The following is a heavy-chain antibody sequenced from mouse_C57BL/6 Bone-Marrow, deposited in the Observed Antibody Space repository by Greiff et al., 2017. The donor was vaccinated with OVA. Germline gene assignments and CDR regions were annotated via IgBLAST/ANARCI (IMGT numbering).Heavy chain of an antibody. Sequence: VKLQESGAELARPGASVKLSCKASGYTFTSYGISWVKQRTGQGLEWIGEIYPRSGNTYYNEKFKGKATLTADKSSSTAYMELRSLTSEDSAVYFCARGTVGYFDVWGTGTTVTVSS. CDR2: IYPRSGNT. V-gene: IGHV1-81*01. J-gene: IGHJ1*03. CDR3: ARGTVGYFDV. CDR1: GYTFTSYG. D-gene: IGHD1-3*01.